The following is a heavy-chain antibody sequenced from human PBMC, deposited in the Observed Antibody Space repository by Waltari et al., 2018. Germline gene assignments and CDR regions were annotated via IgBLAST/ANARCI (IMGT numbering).Heavy chain of an antibody. CDR1: GFTFGDYA. CDR3: TRDPLPEWLSPYNWFDP. D-gene: IGHD3-3*01. V-gene: IGHV3-49*04. CDR2: IRSKAYVGKT. Sequence: EVQLVESGGGLVQPGRSLRLSCTASGFTFGDYAMSWVRQAPGKGLEWVGFIRSKAYVGKTEYAASVKGRFTISRDDSKSIAYLQMNSLKTEDTAVYYCTRDPLPEWLSPYNWFDPWGQGTLVTVSS. J-gene: IGHJ5*02.